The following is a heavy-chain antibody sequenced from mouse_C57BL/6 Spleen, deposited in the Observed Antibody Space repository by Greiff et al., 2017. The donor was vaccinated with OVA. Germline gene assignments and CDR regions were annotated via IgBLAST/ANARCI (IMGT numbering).Heavy chain of an antibody. CDR1: GYTFTSYW. CDR2: INPSDSDT. Sequence: VQLQQPGAELVKPGASVKVSCKASGYTFTSYWMHWVKQRPGQGLEWIGRINPSDSDTNYNQKFKGKATLTVDKSSSTAYMQLSSLTSEDSAVYYCAIDYGSRWFAYWGQGTLVTVSA. V-gene: IGHV1-74*01. CDR3: AIDYGSRWFAY. D-gene: IGHD1-1*01. J-gene: IGHJ3*01.